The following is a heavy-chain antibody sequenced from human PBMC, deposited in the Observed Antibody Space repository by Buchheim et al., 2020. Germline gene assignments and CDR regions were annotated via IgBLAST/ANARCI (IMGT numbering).Heavy chain of an antibody. Sequence: QVQLQQWGAGLLKPSETLSLTCAVYGGSFSGYYWSWIRQPPGKGLEWIGEINHSGSTNYNPSLKSRVTISVNTSKNQFSPKLSSVTAADTAVYYCARSGWYRINWFDPWGQGTL. CDR2: INHSGST. CDR1: GGSFSGYY. D-gene: IGHD6-19*01. V-gene: IGHV4-34*01. J-gene: IGHJ5*02. CDR3: ARSGWYRINWFDP.